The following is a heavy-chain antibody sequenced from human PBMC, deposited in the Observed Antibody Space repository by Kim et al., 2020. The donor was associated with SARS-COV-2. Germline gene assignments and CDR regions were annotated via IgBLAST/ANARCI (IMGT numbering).Heavy chain of an antibody. D-gene: IGHD2-21*01. CDR1: GGSISSSSYY. Sequence: SETLSLTCTVSGGSISSSSYYWGWIRQPPGKGLEWIGSIYYSGSTYYNPSLKSRVTISVDTSKNQFSLKLSSVTAADTAVYYCATAGWTISGYYYYYGMDVWGQGTTVTVSS. V-gene: IGHV4-39*07. CDR2: IYYSGST. CDR3: ATAGWTISGYYYYYGMDV. J-gene: IGHJ6*02.